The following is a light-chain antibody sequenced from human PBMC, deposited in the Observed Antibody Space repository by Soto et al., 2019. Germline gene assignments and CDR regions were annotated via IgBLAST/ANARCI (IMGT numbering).Light chain of an antibody. V-gene: IGKV3-15*01. J-gene: IGKJ4*01. Sequence: EIVMTQSPATLSVSPGERATLSCRASQSVSSNLAWYQQKPGQAPRLLIYGASTRATGIPSRFSGSGSGTEFTLTISSLQSEDFAVYYCQQYNNWPPAHTFGGGTKVEAK. CDR3: QQYNNWPPAHT. CDR1: QSVSSN. CDR2: GAS.